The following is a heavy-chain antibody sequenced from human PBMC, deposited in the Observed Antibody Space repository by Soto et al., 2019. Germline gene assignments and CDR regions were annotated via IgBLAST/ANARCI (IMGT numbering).Heavy chain of an antibody. V-gene: IGHV3-23*01. Sequence: GGTVILFSAASASNLRYYWLNLVRQAPGSGLAGVSIISYSGVSAYDADSVKGRFAIARDNSKNTLYLQMDSLRAGDTAGYYCAKRTGCSGGICNWGQGTQVTVSA. J-gene: IGHJ4*02. CDR1: ASNLRYYW. D-gene: IGHD2-15*01. CDR2: ISYSGVSA. CDR3: AKRTGCSGGICN.